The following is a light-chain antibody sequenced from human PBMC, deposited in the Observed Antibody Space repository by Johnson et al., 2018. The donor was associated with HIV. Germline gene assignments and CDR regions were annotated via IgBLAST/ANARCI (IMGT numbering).Light chain of an antibody. Sequence: QSVLTQPPSVSAAPGQKVTIYCSGIRSNIGRNYASWYQQLPGTAPKLLIYDNNKRPSGIPDRFSGSKSGTSATLGITGLQTGDEADYFCGTWDLSLNAYVFGPGTKVTVL. CDR3: GTWDLSLNAYV. CDR1: RSNIGRNY. CDR2: DNN. V-gene: IGLV1-51*01. J-gene: IGLJ1*01.